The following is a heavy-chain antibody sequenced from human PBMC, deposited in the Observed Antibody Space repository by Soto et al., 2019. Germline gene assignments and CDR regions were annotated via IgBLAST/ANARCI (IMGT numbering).Heavy chain of an antibody. CDR3: ARLVVAGITYYVDS. CDR1: GFSLSSSGVG. CDR2: IYWDDDK. D-gene: IGHD6-19*01. Sequence: QITLKESGPTLVKPTQTLTLTFTFSGFSLSSSGVGVGWIRLPPGKALEWLTFIYWDDDKSNKLSLKTRLTITKDTSKNQVVLTMTNMDPVDTATYYCARLVVAGITYYVDSWGQGTLVTVS. J-gene: IGHJ4*02. V-gene: IGHV2-5*02.